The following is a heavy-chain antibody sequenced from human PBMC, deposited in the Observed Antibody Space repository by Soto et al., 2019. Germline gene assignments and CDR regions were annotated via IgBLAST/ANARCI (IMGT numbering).Heavy chain of an antibody. CDR2: INTDGGSS. J-gene: IGHJ3*02. CDR1: GFTFSGHW. Sequence: EVQLVESGGDLVQPGGSLRLSCAASGFTFSGHWMHWVRQVPGKGLEWVSRINTDGGSSAYAYSVKGRFTISRDNAKNTRYLQMKGLRAEDTAVYYCAREAGYCSRTSCYRRAFDTWGQGTTVTVSS. V-gene: IGHV3-74*03. CDR3: AREAGYCSRTSCYRRAFDT. D-gene: IGHD2-2*01.